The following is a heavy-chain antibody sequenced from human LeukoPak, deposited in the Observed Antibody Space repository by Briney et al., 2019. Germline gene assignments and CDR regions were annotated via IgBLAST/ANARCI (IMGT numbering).Heavy chain of an antibody. CDR3: AKDWELGS. CDR1: GFTFSNYG. J-gene: IGHJ5*02. Sequence: GGSLSLSCAASGFTFSNYGMHWVRQAPGKGLEGVAFIRYDGSNKYYADSVKGRFTISRDNSKDTLYLQMNSLRAEDTAVYYCAKDWELGSWGQGTLVTVSS. D-gene: IGHD1-26*01. V-gene: IGHV3-30*02. CDR2: IRYDGSNK.